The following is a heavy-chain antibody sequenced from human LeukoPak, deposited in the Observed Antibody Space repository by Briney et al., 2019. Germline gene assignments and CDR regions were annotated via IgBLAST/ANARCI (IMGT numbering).Heavy chain of an antibody. CDR3: ARGGYGANYYYYYYMDV. Sequence: GGSLRLSCTGTGFTFSSYAMHWVRQAPGKGLEWVAVISYEGSNKYYADSVEGRFTISRDNSKNTLYLQMNSLRAEDTAVYYCARGGYGANYYYYYYMDVWGKGTTVTVSS. CDR2: ISYEGSNK. CDR1: GFTFSSYA. D-gene: IGHD4-23*01. V-gene: IGHV3-30*01. J-gene: IGHJ6*03.